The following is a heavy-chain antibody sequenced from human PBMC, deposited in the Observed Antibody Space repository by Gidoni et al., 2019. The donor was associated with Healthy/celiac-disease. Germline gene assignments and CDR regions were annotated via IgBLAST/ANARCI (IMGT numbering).Heavy chain of an antibody. CDR1: GFTFSSYG. CDR3: AIIRRYERDAFNI. D-gene: IGHD3-9*01. CDR2: IWDDGSNK. J-gene: IGHJ3*02. Sequence: QVQLVESGGGVVQPGRSLRLSCAASGFTFSSYGMHWVRQAPGKVLEWVAVIWDDGSNKYYADSVKGRFTISRDNSKNTLYLQMNSLRAEDTAVYDCAIIRRYERDAFNIWDQGTMVTVSS. V-gene: IGHV3-33*01.